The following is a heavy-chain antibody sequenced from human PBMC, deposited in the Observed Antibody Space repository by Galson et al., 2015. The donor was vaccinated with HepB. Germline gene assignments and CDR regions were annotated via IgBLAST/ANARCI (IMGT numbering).Heavy chain of an antibody. CDR3: VKRSRDGYNYDY. Sequence: SLRLSCAASGFTFSSYAMHWVRQAPGKGLEYVSAISSNGSSTYYADSVKGRFTISRDNSKNTLYLQMSSLRAEDTAVYYCVKRSRDGYNYDYWGQGTLVTVSS. CDR2: ISSNGSST. CDR1: GFTFSSYA. V-gene: IGHV3-64D*06. J-gene: IGHJ4*02. D-gene: IGHD5-24*01.